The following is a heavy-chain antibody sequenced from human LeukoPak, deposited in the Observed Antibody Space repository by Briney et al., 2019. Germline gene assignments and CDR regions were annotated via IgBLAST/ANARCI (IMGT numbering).Heavy chain of an antibody. CDR3: ARHSRMVAAGALDY. CDR1: GGSFSGYY. J-gene: IGHJ4*02. CDR2: INHSGST. V-gene: IGHV4-34*01. D-gene: IGHD2-15*01. Sequence: SDTLSLTCAVYGGSFSGYYWSWMRQPPGKGLEWIGEINHSGSTNYNPSPKSRVTISVDTSKNQFSLKLSSVTAADTAVYYCARHSRMVAAGALDYWGQGTLVTVSS.